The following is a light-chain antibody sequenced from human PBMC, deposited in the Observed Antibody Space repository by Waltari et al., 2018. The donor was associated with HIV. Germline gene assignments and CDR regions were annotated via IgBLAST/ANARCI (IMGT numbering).Light chain of an antibody. Sequence: QSALTQPASVSGSPGQSITIPCTGTSSDLGGYTYVSWYQQHPGKAPKLMIYDVTNRPSGVSNRFSGSKSGNTASLTISGLQVEDEADYYCSSYTSSSTWVFGGGTKLTVL. V-gene: IGLV2-14*03. CDR3: SSYTSSSTWV. CDR1: SSDLGGYTY. J-gene: IGLJ3*02. CDR2: DVT.